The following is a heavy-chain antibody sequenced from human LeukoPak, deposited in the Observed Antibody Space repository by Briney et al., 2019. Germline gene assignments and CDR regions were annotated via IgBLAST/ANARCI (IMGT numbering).Heavy chain of an antibody. V-gene: IGHV4-59*08. D-gene: IGHD5-12*01. Sequence: PSETLSLTCTVSGGSISSYYWSWIRQPPGKGLEWIGYIYYSGSTNYNPSLKSRATISVDTSKKQFSLKLSSVTAADTAVYYWARLVFLGGGYSGYDYVWFDPWGQGTLVTVSS. J-gene: IGHJ5*02. CDR3: ARLVFLGGGYSGYDYVWFDP. CDR2: IYYSGST. CDR1: GGSISSYY.